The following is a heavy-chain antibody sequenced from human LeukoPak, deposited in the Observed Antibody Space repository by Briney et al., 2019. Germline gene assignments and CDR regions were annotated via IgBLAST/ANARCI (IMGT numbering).Heavy chain of an antibody. J-gene: IGHJ5*02. V-gene: IGHV4-61*02. CDR2: IYTSGST. D-gene: IGHD5-18*01. CDR3: ARDFGGYSYGSASLWFDP. Sequence: SETLFLTCTVSGGSISSGSYYWSWIRQPAGKGLEWIGRIYTSGSTNYNPSLKSRVTISVDTSKNQFSLKLSSVTAADTAVYYCARDFGGYSYGSASLWFDPWGQGTLVTVAS. CDR1: GGSISSGSYY.